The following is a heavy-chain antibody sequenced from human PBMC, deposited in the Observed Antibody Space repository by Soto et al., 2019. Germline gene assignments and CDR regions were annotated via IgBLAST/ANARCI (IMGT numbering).Heavy chain of an antibody. V-gene: IGHV4-38-2*02. J-gene: IGHJ4*02. Sequence: SETLSLTCTVSGYSISSGYYWGWIRQPPGKGLEWIGYIYHSGTTNSNPSLKGRLTISVDKSTNHFSLSLASVTAADTAIYYCAREDMSGTYYFDSWGQGIRVTVSS. D-gene: IGHD1-26*01. CDR2: IYHSGTT. CDR3: AREDMSGTYYFDS. CDR1: GYSISSGYY.